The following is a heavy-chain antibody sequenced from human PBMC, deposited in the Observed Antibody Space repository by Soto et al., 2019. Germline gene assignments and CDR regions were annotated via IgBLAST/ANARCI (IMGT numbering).Heavy chain of an antibody. J-gene: IGHJ5*02. CDR3: ARVTSMVRGVIDNWFDP. V-gene: IGHV1-69*01. D-gene: IGHD3-10*01. CDR1: EGTFSTIA. Sequence: QVPLVQSGPELRKPGPPLTSSGKAPEGTFSTIANNGVGRPPGKGLEWMGGIIPMYGPAKYAQRFQGRVTITADESTTTVYMELTSLTSQDTAVYYCARVTSMVRGVIDNWFDPWGHGTLVTVSS. CDR2: IIPMYGPA.